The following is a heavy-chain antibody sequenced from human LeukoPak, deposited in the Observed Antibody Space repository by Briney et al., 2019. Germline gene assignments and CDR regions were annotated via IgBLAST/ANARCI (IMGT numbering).Heavy chain of an antibody. CDR2: ISYDGSNK. V-gene: IGHV3-30*18. Sequence: GGSLRLSCAASGFTFSSYGMHWVRQAPGKGLEWVAVISYDGSNKYYADSVKGRFTISRDNSKNTLYLQMNSLRAEDTAVYYCAKTQSGTYSYFDHWGQGALVTVSS. CDR3: AKTQSGTYSYFDH. J-gene: IGHJ4*02. D-gene: IGHD1-26*01. CDR1: GFTFSSYG.